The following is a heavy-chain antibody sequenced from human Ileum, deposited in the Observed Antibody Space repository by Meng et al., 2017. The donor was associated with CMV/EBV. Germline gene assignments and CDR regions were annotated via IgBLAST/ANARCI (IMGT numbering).Heavy chain of an antibody. V-gene: IGHV4-4*07. CDR2: VYSSGST. J-gene: IGHJ4*02. D-gene: IGHD2-2*01. CDR1: GGSISGYY. CDR3: ARGSSSWAFDY. Sequence: QVPVHESGPGLSKPSEPLSLPGTLSGGSISGYYWSWIRQPATKGLEWIGRVYSSGSTDYNPSLQSRVTMSVDTSKNQFSLKLSSVTAADTAVYYCARGSSSWAFDYWGQGTLVTVSS.